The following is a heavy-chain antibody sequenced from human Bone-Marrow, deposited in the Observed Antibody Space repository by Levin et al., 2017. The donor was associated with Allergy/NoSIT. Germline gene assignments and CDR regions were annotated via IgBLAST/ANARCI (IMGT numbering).Heavy chain of an antibody. D-gene: IGHD6-19*01. CDR3: ARDYRSGCSNY. Sequence: SCAASGFSLNDYAMHWVRQAPGKGLEWVAIISSDGNTQYYTDSVKGRFVLSRDTSKNTLFLQMNSLRPDDTAIYHCARDYRSGCSNYWGQGTLVTVSS. CDR2: ISSDGNTQ. V-gene: IGHV3-30*09. J-gene: IGHJ4*02. CDR1: GFSLNDYA.